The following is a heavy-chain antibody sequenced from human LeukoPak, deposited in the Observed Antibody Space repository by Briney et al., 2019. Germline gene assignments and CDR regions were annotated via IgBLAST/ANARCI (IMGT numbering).Heavy chain of an antibody. V-gene: IGHV4-39*07. D-gene: IGHD3-10*01. J-gene: IGHJ4*02. CDR1: GGSISSSSYY. CDR3: ARVAYGSGPGCFHY. Sequence: PSETLSLTCTVSGGSISSSSYYWGWIRQPPGKGLEWIVSIYYSGSTYYNPSLKSRVTISVDTSKNQFSLKLSSVTAADTAVYYCARVAYGSGPGCFHYWGQGTLVTVSS. CDR2: IYYSGST.